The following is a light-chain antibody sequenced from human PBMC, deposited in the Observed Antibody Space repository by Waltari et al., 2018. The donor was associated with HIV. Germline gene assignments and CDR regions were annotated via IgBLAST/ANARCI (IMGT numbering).Light chain of an antibody. CDR2: SAS. CDR3: QQYNNWPPWT. CDR1: QSVSSN. V-gene: IGKV3-15*01. Sequence: EIVMTPSPATLSVSPGERAHLSCRASQSVSSNLAWYQQKPGQAPRLLIYSASTRATGVPARFSGSGSGTEFTLTISSLQSEDFAVYYCQQYNNWPPWTFGQGTKVDIK. J-gene: IGKJ1*01.